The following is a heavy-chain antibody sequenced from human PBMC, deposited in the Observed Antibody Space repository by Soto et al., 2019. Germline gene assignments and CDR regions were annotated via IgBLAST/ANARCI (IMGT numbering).Heavy chain of an antibody. CDR3: ATASGYDSSGYYYSCASFDI. CDR1: GYTFTSYA. V-gene: IGHV1-3*01. J-gene: IGHJ3*02. D-gene: IGHD3-22*01. Sequence: VSVKVSCKDSGYTFTSYAMHWVRQAPGQRLEWMGWINAGNGNTKYSQKFQGRVTTTRDTSASTAYMELSSLRSEDTAAYSCATASGYDSSGYYYSCASFDIWGQGTMVTVSS. CDR2: INAGNGNT.